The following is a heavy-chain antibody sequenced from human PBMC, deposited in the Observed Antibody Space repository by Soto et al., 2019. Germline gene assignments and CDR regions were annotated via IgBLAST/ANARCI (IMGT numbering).Heavy chain of an antibody. CDR2: TNPSSGST. CDR3: ARAAGFSGSYPGGYYFDY. V-gene: IGHV1-46*01. J-gene: IGHJ4*02. D-gene: IGHD1-26*01. Sequence: ASVKVSCKASGYTFSTYAMHWVRQAPGQGLEWMGITNPSSGSTTYAQKFQGRVTMTRDTSTSTVYMELSSLRSEDTAVYYCARAAGFSGSYPGGYYFDYWGQGTLVTVSS. CDR1: GYTFSTYA.